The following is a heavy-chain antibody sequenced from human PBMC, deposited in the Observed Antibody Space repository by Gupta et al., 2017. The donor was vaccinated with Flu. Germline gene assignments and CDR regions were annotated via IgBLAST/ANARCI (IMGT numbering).Heavy chain of an antibody. CDR2: TYYRSKWYN. CDR1: WDSVASNIPA. J-gene: IGHJ4*02. D-gene: IGHD6-6*01. V-gene: IGHV6-1*01. CDR3: ARVDHIAARKFDY. Sequence: VQLQQSGPGLVKPSQTLSLTCPISWDSVASNIPAWDCTRQSPSRGLEWLGRTYYRSKWYNDYAVSVKSRITINPDTSKNQIALQLNSVTPEDTAVYYCARVDHIAARKFDYWGQGTLVTVSS.